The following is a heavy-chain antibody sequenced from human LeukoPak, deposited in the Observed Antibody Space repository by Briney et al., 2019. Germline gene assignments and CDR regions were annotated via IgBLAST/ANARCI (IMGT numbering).Heavy chain of an antibody. Sequence: ASVKVSCKASGYTFTSYAMHWVRQAPGQRLEWMGWINAGNGNTKYSQKLQGRVTITRDTSASTAYMELSSLRSEDTAVYYCARDLYSLDAFDIWGQGTMVTVSS. CDR1: GYTFTSYA. CDR2: INAGNGNT. V-gene: IGHV1-3*01. CDR3: ARDLYSLDAFDI. J-gene: IGHJ3*02. D-gene: IGHD5-18*01.